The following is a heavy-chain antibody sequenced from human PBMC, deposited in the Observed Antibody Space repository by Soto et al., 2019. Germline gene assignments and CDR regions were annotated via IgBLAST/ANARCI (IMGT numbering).Heavy chain of an antibody. J-gene: IGHJ4*02. CDR1: GFTFSSYA. V-gene: IGHV3-23*01. CDR2: ISGSGGST. D-gene: IGHD3-3*01. CDR3: AKELRIDFWSGYYDY. Sequence: GGSLRLSCAASGFTFSSYAMSWVRQAPGKGLEWVSVISGSGGSTYYADSGKGRFTISRDNSKNTLYLQMNSLRAEDTAVYYCAKELRIDFWSGYYDYWGQGTLVTVSS.